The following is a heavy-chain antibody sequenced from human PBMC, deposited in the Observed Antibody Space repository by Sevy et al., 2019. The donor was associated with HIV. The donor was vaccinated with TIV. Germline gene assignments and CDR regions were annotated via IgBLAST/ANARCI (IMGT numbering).Heavy chain of an antibody. CDR3: AKDRRDCWSGYRTLDY. Sequence: GGSLRLSCAASGFTFSNYGMHWVRQAPGKGLEWVAVISYDGSNKYYADSVRGRFTISRDNSKNTLYLQMNSLRGEDTAVYYCAKDRRDCWSGYRTLDYWGQGTLVTVSS. CDR1: GFTFSNYG. D-gene: IGHD3-3*01. CDR2: ISYDGSNK. V-gene: IGHV3-30*18. J-gene: IGHJ4*02.